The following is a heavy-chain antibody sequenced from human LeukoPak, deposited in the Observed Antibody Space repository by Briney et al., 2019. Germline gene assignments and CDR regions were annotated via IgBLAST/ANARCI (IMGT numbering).Heavy chain of an antibody. J-gene: IGHJ4*02. CDR1: GSTVSSNY. CDR3: AREVPGDYYDSSGYLDY. Sequence: HPGGSLRLSCAASGSTVSSNYMSWVRQAPGKGLEWVSVIYSGGSTYYADSVKGRFTISRDNSKNTLYLQMNSLRAEDTAVYYCAREVPGDYYDSSGYLDYWGQGTLVTVSS. D-gene: IGHD3-22*01. V-gene: IGHV3-53*01. CDR2: IYSGGST.